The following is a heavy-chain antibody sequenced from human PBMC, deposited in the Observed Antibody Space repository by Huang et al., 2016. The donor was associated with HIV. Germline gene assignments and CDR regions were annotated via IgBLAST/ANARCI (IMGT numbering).Heavy chain of an antibody. Sequence: EVQLVESGGALVQPGGSLKLSCVVSGFEFSKYSMKWVRQGPGKGLEWVSYISGTNSNIYYADSGKGRFTISRDNAKNSVFLQMRSLRAEDTALYYCARTEMEYYYGSSGYYPDYWGQGTQVTVSS. J-gene: IGHJ4*02. CDR3: ARTEMEYYYGSSGYYPDY. V-gene: IGHV3-48*01. CDR1: GFEFSKYS. CDR2: ISGTNSNI. D-gene: IGHD3-22*01.